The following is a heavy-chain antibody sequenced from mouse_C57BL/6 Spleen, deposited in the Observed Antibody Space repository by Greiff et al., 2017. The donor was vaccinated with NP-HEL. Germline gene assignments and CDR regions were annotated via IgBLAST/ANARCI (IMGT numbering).Heavy chain of an antibody. D-gene: IGHD1-1*01. CDR2: IDPSASYT. J-gene: IGHJ2*01. V-gene: IGHV1-69*01. CDR3: SRSEVYYGSSYCFGY. Sequence: VQLQQPGPELVMPGASVKLSCKASGYTFTSYWMHWVKQRPGQGLEWIGEIDPSASYTNYNQQFKGKSTLTVDKSSSTAYMQLSSLTSADSAVSYFSRSEVYYGSSYCFGYWGQGTTLTASS. CDR1: GYTFTSYW.